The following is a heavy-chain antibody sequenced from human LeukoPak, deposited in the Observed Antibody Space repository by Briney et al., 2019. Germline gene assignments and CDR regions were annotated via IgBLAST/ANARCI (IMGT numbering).Heavy chain of an antibody. D-gene: IGHD6-6*01. V-gene: IGHV4-34*01. J-gene: IGHJ4*02. CDR3: ARLWAFSSYFFDY. CDR1: GGSFSGYY. Sequence: PSETLSLTCAVYGGSFSGYYWSWIRQPPGKGLEWIGSIYYSGSTYYNPSLKSRVTISVDTSKNQFSLKLSSVTAADTAVYYCARLWAFSSYFFDYWGQGTLVTVSS. CDR2: IYYSGST.